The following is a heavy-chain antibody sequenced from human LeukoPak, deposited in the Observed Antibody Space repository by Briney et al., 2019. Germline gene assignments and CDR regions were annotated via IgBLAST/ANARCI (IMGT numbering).Heavy chain of an antibody. CDR1: GYTFTANY. J-gene: IGHJ3*02. V-gene: IGHV1-2*02. Sequence: ASVKVSCKASGYTFTANYMHWVRQAPGQGLEWMGWINPNSGGTKNAQKFQGRVTMTRDTSISTAYMELSRLRSDDTAVYYCARTSMVRGVYHDAFDIWGQGTTVTVSS. CDR3: ARTSMVRGVYHDAFDI. D-gene: IGHD3-10*01. CDR2: INPNSGGT.